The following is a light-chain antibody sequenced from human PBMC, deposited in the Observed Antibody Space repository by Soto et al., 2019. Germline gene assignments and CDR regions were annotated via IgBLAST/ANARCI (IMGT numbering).Light chain of an antibody. J-gene: IGKJ5*01. CDR2: GAS. Sequence: DIVMTQSPDSLSVSLGERATINCKSSQSLLSRSNNKNYLAWFQLRPGQPPKVLIYGASTRESGVPDRFGGSGSGTDFTLTISSLQAEDVAVYYCQQYYGGPITFGQGTRLEIK. CDR3: QQYYGGPIT. V-gene: IGKV4-1*01. CDR1: QSLLSRSNNKNY.